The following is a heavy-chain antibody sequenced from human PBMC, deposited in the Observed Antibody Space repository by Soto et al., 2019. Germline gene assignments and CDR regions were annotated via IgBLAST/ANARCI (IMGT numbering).Heavy chain of an antibody. CDR2: IYYSGST. CDR1: GGSISSSSYY. V-gene: IGHV4-39*01. J-gene: IGHJ6*02. D-gene: IGHD4-17*01. Sequence: SETLSLTCTVSGGSISSSSYYWGCIRQPPGKGLEWIGSIYYSGSTYYNPSLKSRVTISVDTSKNQFSLKLSSVTAADTAVYYCARRMDYGDSYYYYYGRAVWGQGTTVTVSS. CDR3: ARRMDYGDSYYYYYGRAV.